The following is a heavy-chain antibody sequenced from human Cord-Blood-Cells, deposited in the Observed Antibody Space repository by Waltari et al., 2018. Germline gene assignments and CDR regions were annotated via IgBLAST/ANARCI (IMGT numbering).Heavy chain of an antibody. CDR2: INHSGST. CDR3: ARGWGIGSSWYWGAEYFQH. CDR1: GGSFSGYY. V-gene: IGHV4-34*01. Sequence: QVQLQQWGAGLLKPSETLSLTCAVYGGSFSGYYWSWIRQPPGKGVEWIGEINHSGSTNYNPSLKSRVTISVDTSKNQFSLKLSSVTAADTAVYYCARGWGIGSSWYWGAEYFQHWGQGTLVTVSS. D-gene: IGHD6-13*01. J-gene: IGHJ1*01.